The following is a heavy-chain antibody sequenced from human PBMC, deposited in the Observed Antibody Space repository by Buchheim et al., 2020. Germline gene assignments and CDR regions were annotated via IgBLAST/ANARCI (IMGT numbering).Heavy chain of an antibody. D-gene: IGHD3-22*01. V-gene: IGHV4-4*02. CDR3: ARDHHFYDSSAYYSDY. CDR1: GGSISSSNW. CDR2: INHSGST. Sequence: QVQLQESGPGLMKPSGTLSLTCAVSGGSISSSNWWSWIRQPPGKGLEWIGEINHSGSTNYNPSLKSRVTISVDTSKNQFSLKMSSVTAADTAVYYCARDHHFYDSSAYYSDYWGQGTL. J-gene: IGHJ4*02.